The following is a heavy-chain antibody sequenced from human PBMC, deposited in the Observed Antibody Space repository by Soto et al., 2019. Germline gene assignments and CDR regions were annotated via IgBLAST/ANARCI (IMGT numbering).Heavy chain of an antibody. Sequence: GAPVKVSWKASGYTLNGYYMHWLRQSTGQGLEWMGWIKDNSGGTNYAQKCQGRVTMTRDTSISTAYMERSRLRSDDTAVYYCARDFYSGSDYAFDIWGQGIMVTV. J-gene: IGHJ3*02. CDR1: GYTLNGYY. V-gene: IGHV1-2*02. CDR3: ARDFYSGSDYAFDI. D-gene: IGHD1-26*01. CDR2: IKDNSGGT.